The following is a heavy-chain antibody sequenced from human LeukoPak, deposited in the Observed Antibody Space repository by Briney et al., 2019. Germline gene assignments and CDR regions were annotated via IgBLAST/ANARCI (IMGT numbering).Heavy chain of an antibody. CDR2: ISWNSDKI. J-gene: IGHJ3*01. CDR1: GFTFGDYA. V-gene: IGHV3-9*01. Sequence: PGGSLRLSCAASGFTFGDYAMHWVRQVPGKGLEWVSSISWNSDKIGYADSVKGRFTISRDNAKNSLYLQMNSLRAEDTAFYYCAKGTTTVTQDAFDVWGQGTGVTVSS. CDR3: AKGTTTVTQDAFDV. D-gene: IGHD4-17*01.